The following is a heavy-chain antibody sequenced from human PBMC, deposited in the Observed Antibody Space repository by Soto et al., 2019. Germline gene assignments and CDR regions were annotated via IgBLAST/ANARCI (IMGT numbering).Heavy chain of an antibody. D-gene: IGHD6-13*01. Sequence: ASVKVSCKVSGYTLTELSMHWVRQAPGKGLEWMGGFDPEDGETIYAQKFQGRVTMTEDTSTDTAYMELSSLRSEDTAVYYCATSPGIAAAGPTDYYYYYYGMDVWGQGTTVTVSS. CDR2: FDPEDGET. V-gene: IGHV1-24*01. J-gene: IGHJ6*02. CDR3: ATSPGIAAAGPTDYYYYYYGMDV. CDR1: GYTLTELS.